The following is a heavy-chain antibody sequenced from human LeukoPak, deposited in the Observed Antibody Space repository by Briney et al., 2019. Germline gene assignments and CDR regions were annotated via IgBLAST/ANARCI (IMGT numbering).Heavy chain of an antibody. Sequence: GGSLRLSCAASGFTFSSYWMHWVRQAPGKGLVWVSRTNSDGSSTSYADSVEGRFTISRDNAKNSLYLQMSNLRAEDTAVYFCARGGGLDVWGQGATVTVSS. CDR1: GFTFSSYW. V-gene: IGHV3-74*01. CDR3: ARGGGLDV. CDR2: TNSDGSST. D-gene: IGHD3-16*01. J-gene: IGHJ6*02.